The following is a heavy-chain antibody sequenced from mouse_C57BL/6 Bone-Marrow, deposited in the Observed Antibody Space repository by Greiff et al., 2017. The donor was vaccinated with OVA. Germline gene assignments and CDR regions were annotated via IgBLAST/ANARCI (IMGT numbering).Heavy chain of an antibody. J-gene: IGHJ2*01. CDR3: ARRLGRGDDY. CDR2: INPSSGYT. V-gene: IGHV1-4*01. D-gene: IGHD4-1*01. Sequence: QVQLKQSGAELARPGASVKMSCKASGYTFTSYMMHWVKQRPGQGLEWIGYINPSSGYTKYNQKFKDKATLTADKSSSTAYMQLSSLTSEDSAVYYCARRLGRGDDYWGQGTTLTVSS. CDR1: GYTFTSYM.